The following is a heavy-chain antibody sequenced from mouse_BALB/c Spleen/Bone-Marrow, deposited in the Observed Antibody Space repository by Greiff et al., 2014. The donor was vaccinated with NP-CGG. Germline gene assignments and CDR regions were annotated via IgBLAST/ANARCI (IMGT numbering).Heavy chain of an antibody. Sequence: EVQLQQSGAELVKPAHSVTFSCTASGFKINDTYMHWVQQTPEKGLEWIGRIDPANGTNKYEPQFQGKATITADTSSNTSYLQLSSLTSDDTAVYYCARWYYYAIDYWGQGTSVTVSS. CDR1: GFKINDTY. J-gene: IGHJ4*01. V-gene: IGHV14-3*02. CDR3: ARWYYYAIDY. CDR2: IDPANGTN.